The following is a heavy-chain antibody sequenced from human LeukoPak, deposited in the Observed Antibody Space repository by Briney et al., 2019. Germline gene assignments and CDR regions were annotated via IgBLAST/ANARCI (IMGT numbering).Heavy chain of an antibody. J-gene: IGHJ5*02. V-gene: IGHV1-2*02. CDR2: INPNTGDT. Sequence: GASVKVSCMASGYTFTAYYVHWVRPAPGQGLEWIGWINPNTGDTNYAPKFQGRVTMIKDTSTNSAYMELNKLTSDDTAVYYCGRGNKSFDPWGQGPLVSVSS. CDR3: GRGNKSFDP. CDR1: GYTFTAYY.